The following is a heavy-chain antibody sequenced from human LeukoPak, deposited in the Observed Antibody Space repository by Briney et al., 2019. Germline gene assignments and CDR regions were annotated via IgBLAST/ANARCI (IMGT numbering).Heavy chain of an antibody. CDR2: IKQDGTEK. CDR3: AGGSGYLITS. D-gene: IGHD3-9*01. Sequence: QPGGSLRLSCAGSGFTFRSYWMSWVRQAPGKGLEWLAIIKQDGTEKHYKGSVEGPFTISRDNAKNSLHLQMNSLRAEDTAVYYCAGGSGYLITSWGQGTLVTVSS. CDR1: GFTFRSYW. J-gene: IGHJ5*02. V-gene: IGHV3-7*01.